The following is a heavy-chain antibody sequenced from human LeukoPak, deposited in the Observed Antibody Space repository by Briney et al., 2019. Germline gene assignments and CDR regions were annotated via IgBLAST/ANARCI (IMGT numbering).Heavy chain of an antibody. V-gene: IGHV3-15*01. CDR1: GFTFSDAW. CDR2: IKSKSYGATT. D-gene: IGHD2-15*01. CDR3: TTGSASH. J-gene: IGHJ4*02. Sequence: GGSLRLSCVASGFTFSDAWVSWVRQAPGKGLEWVGHIKSKSYGATTDYAAPVKGRFAISRDDSTNTLYLQMISLKTEDTAVYYCTTGSASHWGQGTLVTVSS.